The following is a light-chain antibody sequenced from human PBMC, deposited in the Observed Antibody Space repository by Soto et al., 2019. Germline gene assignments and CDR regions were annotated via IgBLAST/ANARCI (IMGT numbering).Light chain of an antibody. CDR1: QSISSN. CDR3: QQRSNWPL. Sequence: EIVMTQSPATLSVSPGERATLSFRASQSISSNLAWYQQKPGQAPRLLIYDASRRATGIPARFSGSGSGTDFTLTISSLEPEDFAVYYCQQRSNWPLFGQGTRLEIK. CDR2: DAS. J-gene: IGKJ5*01. V-gene: IGKV3-11*01.